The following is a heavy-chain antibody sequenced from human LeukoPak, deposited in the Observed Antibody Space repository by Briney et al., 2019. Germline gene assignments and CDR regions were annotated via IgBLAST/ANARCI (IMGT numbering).Heavy chain of an antibody. D-gene: IGHD6-13*01. V-gene: IGHV3-30-3*01. CDR1: GFTLSSYA. Sequence: GGSLRLSCAASGFTLSSYAMHWVRQAPGKGLEWVAVISYDGSNKYYADSVKGRFTISRDNSKNTLYLQMNSLRAEDTAVYYCARERYIAAAGSENDAFDIWGQGTMVTVFS. J-gene: IGHJ3*02. CDR2: ISYDGSNK. CDR3: ARERYIAAAGSENDAFDI.